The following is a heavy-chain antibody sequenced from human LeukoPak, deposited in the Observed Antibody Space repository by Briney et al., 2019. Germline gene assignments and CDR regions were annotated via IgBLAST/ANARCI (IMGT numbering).Heavy chain of an antibody. CDR2: IRYDGSNK. CDR3: AKVYCGSTVCYGGGKIDY. J-gene: IGHJ4*02. D-gene: IGHD2-2*01. V-gene: IGHV3-30*02. CDR1: GFTFNNYG. Sequence: GGSLRLSCGASGFTFNNYGMHWVRQAPGKGPEWVAFIRYDGSNKYYADSMKGRFTISRDDSKNTLYLQMNSLRAEDTAVYYCAKVYCGSTVCYGGGKIDYWGQGTLVTVSS.